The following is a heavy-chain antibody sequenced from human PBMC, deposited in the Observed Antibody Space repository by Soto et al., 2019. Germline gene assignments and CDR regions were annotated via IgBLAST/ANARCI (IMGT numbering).Heavy chain of an antibody. D-gene: IGHD3-10*01. Sequence: QVQLQQWGAGLLKPSETLSLTCAVYGGSFSGYYWSWIRQPPGKGLEWIGEINHSGSTNYNPSLKSRVTISVDTSKNQFSLKLSSVTAADTAVYYCARWDRGVRGRYFDLWGRGTLVTVSS. CDR3: ARWDRGVRGRYFDL. CDR2: INHSGST. V-gene: IGHV4-34*01. CDR1: GGSFSGYY. J-gene: IGHJ2*01.